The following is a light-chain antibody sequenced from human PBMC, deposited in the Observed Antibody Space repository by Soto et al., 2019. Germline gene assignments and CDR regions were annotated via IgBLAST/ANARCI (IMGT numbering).Light chain of an antibody. V-gene: IGKV1-39*01. CDR2: AAS. CDR3: HQCYKSPFN. CDR1: RTITMY. J-gene: IGKJ3*01. Sequence: DIQMIQSPSSLSASVGDRVTITCRASRTITMYLHWYQQKSGHAPKLLINAASTLRSGVPSRFIGSRSGYGYTLTIDSLHPEDFGTSYCHQCYKSPFNFGPGTKGAIK.